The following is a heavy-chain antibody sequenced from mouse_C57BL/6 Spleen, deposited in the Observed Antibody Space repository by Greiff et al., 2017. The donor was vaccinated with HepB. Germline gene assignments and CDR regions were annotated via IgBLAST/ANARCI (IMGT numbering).Heavy chain of an antibody. Sequence: EVKLVESGGDLVKPGGSLKLSCAASGFTFSSYGMSWVRQTPDKRLEWVATISSGGSYTYYPDSVKGRFTISRDNAKNTLYLQMSSLKSEDTAMYYCARQITTVVDYYAMDYWGQGTSVTVSS. D-gene: IGHD1-1*01. CDR3: ARQITTVVDYYAMDY. V-gene: IGHV5-6*01. CDR2: ISSGGSYT. CDR1: GFTFSSYG. J-gene: IGHJ4*01.